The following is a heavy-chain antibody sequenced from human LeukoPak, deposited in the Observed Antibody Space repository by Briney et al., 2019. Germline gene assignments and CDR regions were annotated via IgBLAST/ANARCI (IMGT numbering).Heavy chain of an antibody. CDR3: ARELYSYGYNYFDY. CDR2: ISGSGGST. Sequence: ETLSLTCAVSGASISSSNYYWGWVRQAPGKVLEWVSAISGSGGSTYYADSVKGRFTISRDNSKNTLYLQMNGLRAEDTAVYYCARELYSYGYNYFDYWGQGTLVTVSS. V-gene: IGHV3-23*01. CDR1: GASISSSNYY. D-gene: IGHD5-18*01. J-gene: IGHJ4*02.